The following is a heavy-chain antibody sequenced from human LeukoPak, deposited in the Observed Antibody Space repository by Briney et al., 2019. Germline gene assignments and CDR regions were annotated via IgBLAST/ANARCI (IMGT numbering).Heavy chain of an antibody. J-gene: IGHJ3*02. V-gene: IGHV3-30*04. CDR1: GFTFSSYA. CDR2: ISYDGSNK. CDR3: AKAHDYDSHAFDI. D-gene: IGHD3-3*01. Sequence: GRSLRLSCAASGFTFSSYAMHWVRQAPGKGLEWMTIISYDGSNKYYADSVKGRFTISRDNSKNTLYLQMNSLRAEDTAVYYCAKAHDYDSHAFDIWGQGTMVTVSS.